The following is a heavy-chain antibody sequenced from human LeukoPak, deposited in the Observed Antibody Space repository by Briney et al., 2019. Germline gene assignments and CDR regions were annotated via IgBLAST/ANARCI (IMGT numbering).Heavy chain of an antibody. CDR2: IYHTGGT. J-gene: IGHJ4*02. CDR3: ARARNEILAGYYSFDY. Sequence: SGTLSLTCAVSGGSINTNNWWSWVRRPPGKGLEWIGEIYHTGGTNYNPSLKSRVTISGDKSKNQFSLRLSSVTAADTAIYYCARARNEILAGYYSFDYWGQGILATVSS. V-gene: IGHV4-4*02. D-gene: IGHD3-9*01. CDR1: GGSINTNNW.